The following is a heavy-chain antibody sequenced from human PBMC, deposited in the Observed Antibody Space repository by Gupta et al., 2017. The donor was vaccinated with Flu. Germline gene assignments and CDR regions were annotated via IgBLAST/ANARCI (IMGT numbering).Heavy chain of an antibody. J-gene: IGHJ4*02. CDR2: INHSGST. D-gene: IGHD2-21*02. Sequence: QVQLQQWGAGLLKPSETLSLTCAVYGGSFSGYYWSWIRQPPGKGLEWIGEINHSGSTNYNPALKSRVTISVDTSKNQFSLKLSSVTAADTAVYYCARARGGGNSVLNYWGQGTLVTVSS. CDR3: ARARGGGNSVLNY. V-gene: IGHV4-34*01. CDR1: GGSFSGYY.